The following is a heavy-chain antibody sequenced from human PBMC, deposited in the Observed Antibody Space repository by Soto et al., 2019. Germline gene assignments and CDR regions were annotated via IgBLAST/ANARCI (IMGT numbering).Heavy chain of an antibody. V-gene: IGHV4-61*01. CDR3: AREDFHFDYGGHGGHRFDP. CDR1: GGSVSSGSYY. Sequence: SETLSLTCTVSGGSVSSGSYYWSWIRQPPGKGLEWIGYIYYSGSTNYNPSLKSRVTISVDTSKNQFSLKLSSVTAADTAVYYCAREDFHFDYGGHGGHRFDPWGQGTLVTVSS. CDR2: IYYSGST. J-gene: IGHJ5*02. D-gene: IGHD4-17*01.